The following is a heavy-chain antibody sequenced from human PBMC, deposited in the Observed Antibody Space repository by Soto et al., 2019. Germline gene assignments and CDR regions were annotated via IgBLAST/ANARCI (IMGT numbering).Heavy chain of an antibody. CDR3: ARSPLWFGELDY. J-gene: IGHJ4*02. Sequence: QLQLQESGSGLVRPSQTLSLTCTVSGASIGSGSYSWNWIRQPPGKGLEWIGYLHHSGDTYFNPSRRRRVRISVDRSNNQFSLKLTSVTAAETAVYYCARSPLWFGELDYWGQGALVTVSS. CDR1: GASIGSGSYS. CDR2: LHHSGDT. D-gene: IGHD3-10*01. V-gene: IGHV4-30-2*01.